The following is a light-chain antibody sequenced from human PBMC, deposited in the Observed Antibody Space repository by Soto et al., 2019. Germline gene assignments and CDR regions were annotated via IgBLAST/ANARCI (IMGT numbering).Light chain of an antibody. CDR3: QQYNDYPYT. V-gene: IGKV1-5*01. Sequence: DIPMTQSPSTLSASVGDRVIIACRASQTADKWVAWYQQKPGKAPNVLIYDASRLESGVPSRFSGSGSGTLFTLTISNLQPDDFATYYCQQYNDYPYTFGQGTKVEI. CDR1: QTADKW. CDR2: DAS. J-gene: IGKJ2*01.